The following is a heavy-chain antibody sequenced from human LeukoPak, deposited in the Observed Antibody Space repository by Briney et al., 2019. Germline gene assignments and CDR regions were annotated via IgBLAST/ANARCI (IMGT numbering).Heavy chain of an antibody. CDR3: AKDIWLVTDGFQTFHL. CDR1: GFTFSSYA. D-gene: IGHD2-8*01. J-gene: IGHJ1*01. V-gene: IGHV3-23*01. Sequence: GESLRLSCAASGFTFSSYAMSWVRQAPAKGLEWISGVTPGGNIPYYADSVKGRFTISRDNSKNTLYLQMDSLTAADTALYYCAKDIWLVTDGFQTFHLWGQGTLVSVSS. CDR2: VTPGGNIP.